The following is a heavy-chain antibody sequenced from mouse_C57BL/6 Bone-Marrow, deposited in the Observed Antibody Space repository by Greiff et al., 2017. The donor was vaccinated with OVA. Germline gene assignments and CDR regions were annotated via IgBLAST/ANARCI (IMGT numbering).Heavy chain of an antibody. J-gene: IGHJ2*01. CDR2: ISGGGGNT. V-gene: IGHV5-9*01. CDR1: GFTFSSYT. Sequence: DVQLVESGGGLVKPGGSLKLSCAASGFTFSSYTMSWVRQTPEKRLEWVATISGGGGNTYYPDSVKGRFTISRDNAKNTLYLQMSSLRSEDTALYYCARQNYFDYWGQGTTLTVSS. CDR3: ARQNYFDY.